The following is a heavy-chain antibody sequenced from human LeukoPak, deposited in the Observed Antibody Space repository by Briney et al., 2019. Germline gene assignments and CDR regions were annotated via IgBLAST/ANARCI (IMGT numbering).Heavy chain of an antibody. D-gene: IGHD6-13*01. V-gene: IGHV4-39*01. CDR2: IYYSGST. J-gene: IGHJ4*02. CDR1: GGSISSSSYY. CDR3: ARPGSGQQLVEY. Sequence: SETLSLTRTVSGGSISSSSYYWGWIRQPPGKGLEWIGSIYYSGSTYYNPSLKSRFTISVDTSKNQFSLKLSSVTAADTAVYYCARPGSGQQLVEYWGQGTLVTVSS.